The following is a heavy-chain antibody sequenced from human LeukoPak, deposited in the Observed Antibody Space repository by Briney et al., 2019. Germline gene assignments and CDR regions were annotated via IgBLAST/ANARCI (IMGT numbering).Heavy chain of an antibody. Sequence: SETLSLTYAVYGGSFSPYYWSWIRQPPGKGLEWIGEINHSGSTNYNPSLKSRVTISVDTSKNQFSLRLSSVTAADTAVYYCARGGFYCGGDCYVDYWGQGTVVTVSS. CDR3: ARGGFYCGGDCYVDY. J-gene: IGHJ4*02. D-gene: IGHD2-21*02. CDR1: GGSFSPYY. V-gene: IGHV4-34*01. CDR2: INHSGST.